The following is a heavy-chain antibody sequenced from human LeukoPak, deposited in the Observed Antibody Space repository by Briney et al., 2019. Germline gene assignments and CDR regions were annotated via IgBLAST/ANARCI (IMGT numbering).Heavy chain of an antibody. J-gene: IGHJ4*02. CDR3: AKDQRWESPHYLDS. Sequence: GASVKVSCKTSGYTFTSHYIHWVRQAPGQGLEWMGIINPSGGSTSYAQKFQGRVTMTRDTSTSTVYMYPSSLRDEDTAVYYCAKDQRWESPHYLDSWGQGTLVTVSS. CDR2: INPSGGST. D-gene: IGHD1-26*01. CDR1: GYTFTSHY. V-gene: IGHV1-46*01.